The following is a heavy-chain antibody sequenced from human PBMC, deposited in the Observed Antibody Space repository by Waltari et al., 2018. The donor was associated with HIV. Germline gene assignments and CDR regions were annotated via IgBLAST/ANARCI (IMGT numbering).Heavy chain of an antibody. CDR1: GGPITSGSYY. J-gene: IGHJ2*01. CDR3: ARGLDILTGYYHWFSDL. CDR2: VYISGSA. D-gene: IGHD3-9*01. Sequence: QVPLQESRPGLVKPSQTLSLTCTVSGGPITSGSYYWIWIRQPAGKGLQWIGRVYISGSANYNPSLRNRVTMSLDTSKNQFSLKLSSVTAAGTAVYYCARGLDILTGYYHWFSDLWGRGTLVTVSS. V-gene: IGHV4-61*02.